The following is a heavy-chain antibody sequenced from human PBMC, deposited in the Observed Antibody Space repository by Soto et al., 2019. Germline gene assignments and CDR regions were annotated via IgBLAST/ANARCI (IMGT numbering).Heavy chain of an antibody. D-gene: IGHD2-21*02. CDR3: ARGGDWQFDY. CDR1: GDSISSDKW. Sequence: QVQLQESGPGLVKPSGTLSLTCAVSGDSISSDKWWSWVRQPPGKGLEWIGEIPHSGRTNYNPSLKSLVTIVVGKSKNQVSLELSSMTAADTAVYYCARGGDWQFDYWGQGTLVTVSS. CDR2: IPHSGRT. V-gene: IGHV4-4*02. J-gene: IGHJ4*02.